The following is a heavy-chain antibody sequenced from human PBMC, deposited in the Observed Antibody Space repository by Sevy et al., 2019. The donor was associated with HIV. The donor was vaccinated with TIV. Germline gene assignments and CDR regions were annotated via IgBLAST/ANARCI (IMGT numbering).Heavy chain of an antibody. CDR1: GGSISSGGYY. V-gene: IGHV4-31*03. J-gene: IGHJ6*02. Sequence: SETMSLTCTVSGGSISSGGYYWSWIRQHPGKGLEWIGYIYYSGSTYYNPSLKSRVTISVDTSKNQFSLKLSSVTAADMAVYYCARLMNYYDSSGYPSGPGMDVWGQGTTVTVSS. CDR3: ARLMNYYDSSGYPSGPGMDV. D-gene: IGHD3-22*01. CDR2: IYYSGST.